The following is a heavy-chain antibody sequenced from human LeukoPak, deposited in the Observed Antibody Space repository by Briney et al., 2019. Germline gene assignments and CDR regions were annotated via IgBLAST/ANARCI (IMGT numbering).Heavy chain of an antibody. Sequence: GGSLRLSCAASGFTFSSYDMHWVRQATGKGLEWVSAIGTAGDTYYPGSVKGRFTISRENAKNSLYLQMNSLRAGDTAVYYCARDLAIAVAGTLGLGPYYYYAMDVWGQGTTVTVSS. CDR3: ARDLAIAVAGTLGLGPYYYYAMDV. J-gene: IGHJ6*02. V-gene: IGHV3-13*01. D-gene: IGHD6-19*01. CDR2: IGTAGDT. CDR1: GFTFSSYD.